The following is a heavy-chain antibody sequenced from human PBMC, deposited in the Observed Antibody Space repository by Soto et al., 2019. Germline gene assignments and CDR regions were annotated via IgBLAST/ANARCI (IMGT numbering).Heavy chain of an antibody. J-gene: IGHJ5*02. D-gene: IGHD6-19*01. CDR1: GVRVSSSA. CDR3: PRRWNIAMTGSRLDP. V-gene: IGHV3-23*01. Sequence: WGSLGLACAACGVRVSSSAMGGVRKAQGKGLEWVSDISDSGDSTYYAESVKGRFTVSRDNSKSTLFLQMDSLRADDTAVYYCPRRWNIAMTGSRLDPRGQGTPVTVSP. CDR2: ISDSGDST.